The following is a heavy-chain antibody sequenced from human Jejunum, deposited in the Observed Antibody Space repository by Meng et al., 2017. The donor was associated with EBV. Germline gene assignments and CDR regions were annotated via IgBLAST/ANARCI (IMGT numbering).Heavy chain of an antibody. D-gene: IGHD3-16*02. Sequence: EVQLVESGGGLVKPGGSLRLSCAASGFTFSSYSMNWVRQAPGKGLEWVSYISSGSSFIYYADSVKGRFTISRDDAKNSLSLQMNNLGADDTAVYYCVRDSSFNVHWGPGTMVTVSS. CDR1: GFTFSSYS. V-gene: IGHV3-21*02. J-gene: IGHJ4*02. CDR3: VRDSSFNVH. CDR2: ISSGSSFI.